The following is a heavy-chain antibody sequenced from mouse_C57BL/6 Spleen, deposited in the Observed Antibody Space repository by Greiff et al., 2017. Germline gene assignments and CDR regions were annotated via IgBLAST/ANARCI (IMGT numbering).Heavy chain of an antibody. V-gene: IGHV1-81*01. CDR3: ARGGADGYYAMDY. CDR1: GYTFTCYG. Sequence: QVQLQQSGAELARPGASVKLSCKASGYTFTCYGISWVKQRTGQGLEWIGEIYPRSGNTYYNEKFKGKATLTADKSSSTAYMELRSLTSEDSAVYFCARGGADGYYAMDYWGQGTSVTVSS. CDR2: IYPRSGNT. J-gene: IGHJ4*01. D-gene: IGHD2-3*01.